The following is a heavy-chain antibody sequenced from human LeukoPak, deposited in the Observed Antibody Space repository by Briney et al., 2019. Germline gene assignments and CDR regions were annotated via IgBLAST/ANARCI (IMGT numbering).Heavy chain of an antibody. V-gene: IGHV3-23*01. D-gene: IGHD2-21*02. CDR3: AKPLNIYCGGDCYPDY. CDR2: ISGSGGST. CDR1: GFTFGDYA. J-gene: IGHJ4*02. Sequence: GGSLRLSCTASGFTFGDYAMSWVRQAPGKGLEWVSAISGSGGSTYYADSVKGRFTISRDNSKNTLYLQMNSLRAEDTAVYYCAKPLNIYCGGDCYPDYWGQGTLVTVSS.